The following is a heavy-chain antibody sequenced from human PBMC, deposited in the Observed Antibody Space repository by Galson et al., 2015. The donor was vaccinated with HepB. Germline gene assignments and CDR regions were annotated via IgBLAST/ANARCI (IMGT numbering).Heavy chain of an antibody. CDR2: INSDGSST. D-gene: IGHD6-13*01. V-gene: IGHV3-74*01. CDR1: GFTFSSYW. J-gene: IGHJ5*02. Sequence: SLRLSCAASGFTFSSYWMHWVRQAPGKGLVWVSRINSDGSSTSYADSVKGRFTISRDNAKNTLYLQMNSLRAEDTAVYYCARGSIAASNWFDPWGQGTLVTVSS. CDR3: ARGSIAASNWFDP.